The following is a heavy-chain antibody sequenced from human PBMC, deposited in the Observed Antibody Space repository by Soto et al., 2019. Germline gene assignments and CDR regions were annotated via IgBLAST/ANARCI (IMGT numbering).Heavy chain of an antibody. CDR3: ARDRQQQLVELDY. Sequence: GASVKVSWKASGFTFTSSAVQWVRQAPGQGLEWMGWINPNSGGTNYAQKFQGWVTMTRDTSISTAYMELSRLRSDDTAVYYCARDRQQQLVELDYWGQRPLVTVSS. J-gene: IGHJ4*02. V-gene: IGHV1-2*04. CDR2: INPNSGGT. D-gene: IGHD6-13*01. CDR1: GFTFTSSA.